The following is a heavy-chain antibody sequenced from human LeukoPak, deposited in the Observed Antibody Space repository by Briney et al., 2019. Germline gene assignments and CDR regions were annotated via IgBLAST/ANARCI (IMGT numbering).Heavy chain of an antibody. CDR3: ARGRRIAAADSYYFDY. CDR1: GGSFSGYY. D-gene: IGHD6-13*01. Sequence: PSETLSLTCAVYGGSFSGYYWSWIRQPPGKGLEWIGEINHSGSTNYNPSLKSRVTISVDTSKIQFSLKLSSVTAADTAVYYCARGRRIAAADSYYFDYWGQGTLVTVSS. V-gene: IGHV4-34*01. J-gene: IGHJ4*02. CDR2: INHSGST.